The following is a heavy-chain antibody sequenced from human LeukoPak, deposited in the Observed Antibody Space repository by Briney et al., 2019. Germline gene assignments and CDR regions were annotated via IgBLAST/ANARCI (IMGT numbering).Heavy chain of an antibody. D-gene: IGHD6-19*01. CDR1: GYSISSGYY. CDR2: IDHSGST. Sequence: PSETLPLTCTVSGYSISSGYYWGWIRQPPGKGLEWTGSIDHSGSTYYNPSLKSRITISPDTSKNQFSLNLSSVTAADTAVYYCARDSALAQAVMFDYWGQGTLVTVSS. V-gene: IGHV4-38-2*02. J-gene: IGHJ4*02. CDR3: ARDSALAQAVMFDY.